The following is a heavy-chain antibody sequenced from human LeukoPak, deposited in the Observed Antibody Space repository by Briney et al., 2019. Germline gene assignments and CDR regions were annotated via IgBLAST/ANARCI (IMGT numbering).Heavy chain of an antibody. V-gene: IGHV4-34*01. CDR2: IYYSGST. CDR1: GGSFSGYY. J-gene: IGHJ5*02. Sequence: PSETLSLTCAVYGGSFSGYYWSWIRQPPGKGLEWIGSIYYSGSTYYNPSLKSRVTISVDTSKNQFSLKLSSVTAADTAVYYCARLAAAGKNWFDPWGQGTLVTVSS. CDR3: ARLAAAGKNWFDP. D-gene: IGHD6-13*01.